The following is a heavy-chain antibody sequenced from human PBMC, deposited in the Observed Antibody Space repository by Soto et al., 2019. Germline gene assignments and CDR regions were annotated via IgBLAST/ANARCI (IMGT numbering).Heavy chain of an antibody. D-gene: IGHD4-17*01. V-gene: IGHV4-31*03. CDR1: GGSISSGGYY. CDR2: ISYSGST. J-gene: IGHJ4*02. CDR3: LAYGDNGTHGGVY. Sequence: QVQLQESGPGLVKPSQTLSLTCTVSGGSISSGGYYWSWIRQHPGKGLEWIGYISYSGSTYYNPSLKSRVTISVDTSKNQFSLKLSSVTAADTAGYYCLAYGDNGTHGGVYWGQGTLVTVSS.